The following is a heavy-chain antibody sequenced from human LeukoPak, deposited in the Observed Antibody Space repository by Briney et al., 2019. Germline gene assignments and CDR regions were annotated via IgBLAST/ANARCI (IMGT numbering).Heavy chain of an antibody. CDR2: ISGGSSYI. Sequence: GGSLRLSCAASGSTFSRHSMNWVRQAPGKGLEWVSYISGGSSYIYYADSVKGRFTISRDNAENSLYLQMNSLRGEDTAVYYCARGGLNYADASDIWGQGTMVTVSS. J-gene: IGHJ3*02. CDR3: ARGGLNYADASDI. D-gene: IGHD4-11*01. V-gene: IGHV3-21*01. CDR1: GSTFSRHS.